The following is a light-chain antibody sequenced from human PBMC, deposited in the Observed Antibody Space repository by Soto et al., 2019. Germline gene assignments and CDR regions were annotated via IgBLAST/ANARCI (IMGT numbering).Light chain of an antibody. CDR1: SSDVGGYNY. CDR3: FSFTTDWTHV. CDR2: EVS. J-gene: IGLJ1*01. V-gene: IGLV2-14*01. Sequence: QSAPTQPASVSGSPGQSITISCTGTSSDVGGYNYVSWFQQYPGKAPKLIISEVSNRPSGVSNRFSGSKSGTAASLTISGLQTEDEADYFCFSFTTDWTHVFGTGTKLTVL.